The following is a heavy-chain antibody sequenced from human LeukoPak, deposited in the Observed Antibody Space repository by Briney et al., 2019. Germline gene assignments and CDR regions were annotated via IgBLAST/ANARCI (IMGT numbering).Heavy chain of an antibody. D-gene: IGHD3-16*01. V-gene: IGHV4-59*01. CDR1: GGSISSYY. CDR3: ARFGSLREPIHDY. CDR2: IYYSGNS. Sequence: SETLSLTCTVSGGSISSYYWSWIRQPPGKGLEWIGYIYYSGNSNYNPSLKSRVTISVDTSKNQFSLKLRSVTAADTAVHYCARFGSLREPIHDYWGQGTLVTVSS. J-gene: IGHJ4*02.